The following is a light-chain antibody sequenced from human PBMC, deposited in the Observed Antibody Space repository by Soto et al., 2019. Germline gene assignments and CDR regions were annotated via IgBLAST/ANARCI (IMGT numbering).Light chain of an antibody. CDR1: TSNIGNNY. Sequence: QSVLTQPPSVSAAPGQKVTISCSGSTSNIGNNYASWYQQLPGKAPRLLIYDSDKRPSGIPDRFSGSKSGTSATLGITGLQTGDEADYYCGSWDSSLSAAVFGRGTKLTVL. V-gene: IGLV1-51*01. CDR3: GSWDSSLSAAV. CDR2: DSD. J-gene: IGLJ2*01.